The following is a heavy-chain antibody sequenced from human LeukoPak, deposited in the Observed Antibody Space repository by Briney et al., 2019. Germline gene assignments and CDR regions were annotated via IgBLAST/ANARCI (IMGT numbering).Heavy chain of an antibody. D-gene: IGHD2-15*01. CDR1: GGSFSGYY. J-gene: IGHJ6*02. Sequence: SETLSLTCAVYGGSFSGYYWSWIRQPPGKGLEWIGYIYYSGSTNYNPSLKSRVTISVDTSKNQFSLKLSSVTAADTAVYYCARDRALRYCSGGSCYPVSYYYGMDVWGQGTTFTVSS. CDR3: ARDRALRYCSGGSCYPVSYYYGMDV. V-gene: IGHV4-59*01. CDR2: IYYSGST.